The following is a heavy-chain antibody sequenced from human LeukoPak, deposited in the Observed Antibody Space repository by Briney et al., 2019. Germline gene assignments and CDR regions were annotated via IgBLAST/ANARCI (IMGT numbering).Heavy chain of an antibody. CDR3: ARQGYGDYAGWFDP. CDR1: GGSISSYY. Sequence: SETLSLTCTVSGGSISSYYWSWIRQPPGKGLEWIGYIYYSGSTNYNPSLKSRVTISVDTSKNQFSLKLNSVTAADTAVYYCARQGYGDYAGWFDPWGQGTLVTVSS. J-gene: IGHJ5*02. D-gene: IGHD4-17*01. CDR2: IYYSGST. V-gene: IGHV4-59*08.